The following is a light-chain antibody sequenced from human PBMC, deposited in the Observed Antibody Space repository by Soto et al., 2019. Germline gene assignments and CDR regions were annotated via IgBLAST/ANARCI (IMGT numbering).Light chain of an antibody. V-gene: IGKV3-20*01. CDR3: QQYNHWPRT. CDR2: DAS. J-gene: IGKJ1*01. CDR1: QTVRNNY. Sequence: EFVLTQSPGTLSLSPGERATLSCRASQTVRNNYLAWYQQKPGQAPRLLIYDASSRATGIPDRFSGSGSGTEFTLSISSLQSEDFAVYYCQQYNHWPRTFGRGTKVDIK.